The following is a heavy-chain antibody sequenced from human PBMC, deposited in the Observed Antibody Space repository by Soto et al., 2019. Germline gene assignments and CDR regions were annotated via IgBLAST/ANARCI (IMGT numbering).Heavy chain of an antibody. Sequence: SQTLSLTCAISGDSVSSNSAAWNCIRQSPSRGLEWLGRTYYRSKWYNDYAVSVKSRITINPDTSKNQFSLQLNSVTPEDTAVYYCAREKDIVVVANYYMDVWGKGTTVTVSS. V-gene: IGHV6-1*01. D-gene: IGHD2-15*01. CDR1: GDSVSSNSAA. CDR2: TYYRSKWYN. J-gene: IGHJ6*03. CDR3: AREKDIVVVANYYMDV.